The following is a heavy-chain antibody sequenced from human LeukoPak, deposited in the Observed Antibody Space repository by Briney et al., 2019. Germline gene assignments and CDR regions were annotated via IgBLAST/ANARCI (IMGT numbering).Heavy chain of an antibody. CDR1: GYTFTAYY. Sequence: ASVKVSCKASGYTFTAYYMHWVRQAPGQGLEWMGWINPNSGGTNYAQNFQGRVTMTRDTSTSTVYMELSSLRSEDTAVYYCARALAVAASSWGQGTLVTVSS. D-gene: IGHD6-19*01. J-gene: IGHJ4*02. V-gene: IGHV1-2*02. CDR2: INPNSGGT. CDR3: ARALAVAASS.